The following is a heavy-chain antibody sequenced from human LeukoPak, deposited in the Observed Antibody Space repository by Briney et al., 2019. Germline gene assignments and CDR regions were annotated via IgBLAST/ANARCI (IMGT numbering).Heavy chain of an antibody. V-gene: IGHV1-2*02. CDR2: INPNSGGT. CDR1: GYTFTGYY. D-gene: IGHD5-12*01. Sequence: GASAKVSCKASGYTFTGYYMHWVRQAPGQGLEWMGWINPNSGGTNYAQKFQGRVTMTRDTSISTAYMWLSRLRSDDTAVYYCWLSNSGYAADYWGQGTLVTVSS. J-gene: IGHJ4*02. CDR3: WLSNSGYAADY.